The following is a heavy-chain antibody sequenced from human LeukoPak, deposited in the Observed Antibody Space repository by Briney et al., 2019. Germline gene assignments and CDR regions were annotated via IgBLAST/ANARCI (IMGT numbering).Heavy chain of an antibody. J-gene: IGHJ4*02. CDR3: ARQDGYSSGWPFDY. Sequence: SETLSLTCTVSGGSISSYYWSRIRQPPGKGLEWIGYIYTSGSTNYNPSLKSRVTISVDTSKNQFSLKLSSVTAADTAVYYCARQDGYSSGWPFDYWGQGTLVTVSS. D-gene: IGHD6-19*01. CDR1: GGSISSYY. CDR2: IYTSGST. V-gene: IGHV4-4*09.